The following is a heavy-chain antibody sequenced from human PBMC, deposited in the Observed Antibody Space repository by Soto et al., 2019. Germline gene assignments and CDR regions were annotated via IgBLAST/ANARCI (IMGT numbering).Heavy chain of an antibody. Sequence: QVQLQQWGAGLLKPSETLSLTCAVYGGSFSGYYWSWIRQPPGQGLAWIGEINHSGSTNYNPSLKSRVTISVDTSKNQFSLKLSSVTAAATAVYYCARGRGIVVVVAATRTANYFDYWGQGTLVTVSS. CDR3: ARGRGIVVVVAATRTANYFDY. V-gene: IGHV4-34*01. CDR1: GGSFSGYY. CDR2: INHSGST. D-gene: IGHD2-15*01. J-gene: IGHJ4*02.